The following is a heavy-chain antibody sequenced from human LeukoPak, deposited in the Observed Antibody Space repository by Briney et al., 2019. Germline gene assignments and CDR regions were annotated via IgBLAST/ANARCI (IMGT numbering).Heavy chain of an antibody. J-gene: IGHJ4*02. Sequence: SETLSLTCAVYGGSFSGYYWSWIRQPPGKGLEWIGEINHSGSTNYNPSLKSRVTISVDTSKNQFSLKLSSVTAADTAVYYCARSIRFLEWLIDYWGQGTLVTVSS. CDR3: ARSIRFLEWLIDY. CDR2: INHSGST. D-gene: IGHD3-3*01. V-gene: IGHV4-34*01. CDR1: GGSFSGYY.